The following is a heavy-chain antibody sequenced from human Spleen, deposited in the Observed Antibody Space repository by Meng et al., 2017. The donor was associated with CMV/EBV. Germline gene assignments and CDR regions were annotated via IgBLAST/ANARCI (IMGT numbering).Heavy chain of an antibody. D-gene: IGHD3/OR15-3a*01. V-gene: IGHV4-4*02. CDR3: ARDEFTSFDIVVSWTGFDV. J-gene: IGHJ3*01. CDR2: DSHSGST. CDR1: ISRIDW. Sequence: ISRIDWWTWVRQAPGKPLEWIGEDSHSGSTNYNPSLRSRVSLSVDKAKNQFSLRLTSVTAADTAIYYCARDEFTSFDIVVSWTGFDVWGQGKMVTVSS.